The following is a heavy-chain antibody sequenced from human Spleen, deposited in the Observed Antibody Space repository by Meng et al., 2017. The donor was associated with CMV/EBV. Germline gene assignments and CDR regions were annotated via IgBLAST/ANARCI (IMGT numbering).Heavy chain of an antibody. D-gene: IGHD4-23*01. CDR2: ISTYSGNT. CDR3: ARTWGDYGGKGFDY. J-gene: IGHJ4*02. Sequence: ASVKVSCKASGYNFASYGLSWVRQAPGQGLEWIGWISTYSGNTEYAQKVQGRVTMTTDTSTRTVYMELRSLRSDDTAVYYCARTWGDYGGKGFDYWGQGTLVTVSS. CDR1: GYNFASYG. V-gene: IGHV1-18*01.